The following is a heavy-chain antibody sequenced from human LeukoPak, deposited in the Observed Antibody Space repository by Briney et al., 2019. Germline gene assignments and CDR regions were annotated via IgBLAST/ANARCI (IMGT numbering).Heavy chain of an antibody. CDR2: IWYDGSNK. V-gene: IGHV3-33*01. J-gene: IGHJ4*02. CDR1: GFTFSSNG. D-gene: IGHD3-22*01. CDR3: ARDLYYYDSSGEY. Sequence: PGRSLRLSRAASGFTFSSNGMHWVRQAPGKGLEWVAVIWYDGSNKYYADSVKGRFTISRDNSKNTLYLQMNSLRAEDTAVYYCARDLYYYDSSGEYRGQGTLVTVSS.